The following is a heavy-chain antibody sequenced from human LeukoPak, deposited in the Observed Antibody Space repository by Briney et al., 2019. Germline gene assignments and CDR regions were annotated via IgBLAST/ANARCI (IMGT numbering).Heavy chain of an antibody. CDR3: ARDSGMVRGTVDY. D-gene: IGHD3-10*01. V-gene: IGHV1-46*01. CDR2: INPSGGST. J-gene: IGHJ4*02. CDR1: GYTFTSYY. Sequence: ASVKVSFKSSGYTFTSYYMYWVRQAPGQGLEWMGIINPSGGSTSYAQKFQGRVTMTRDTSASTVYMELSSLRSEDTAVYYCARDSGMVRGTVDYWGQGTLVTVSS.